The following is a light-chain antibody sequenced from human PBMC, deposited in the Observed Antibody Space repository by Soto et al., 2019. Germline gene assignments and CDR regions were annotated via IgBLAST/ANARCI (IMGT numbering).Light chain of an antibody. Sequence: DIQMAQSPSTLSASVGDRVTITCLASESISANLAWYQQKPGKAPKLLIYKASTLESGVPSRFSGSGSGTQFTLTISGLQPDDFATYYCQQYESFSATFGPGTKVDIK. CDR2: KAS. J-gene: IGKJ1*01. CDR1: ESISAN. CDR3: QQYESFSAT. V-gene: IGKV1-5*03.